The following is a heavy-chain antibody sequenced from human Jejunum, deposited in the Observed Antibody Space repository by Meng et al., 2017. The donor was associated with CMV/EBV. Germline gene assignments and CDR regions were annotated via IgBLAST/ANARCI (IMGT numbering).Heavy chain of an antibody. Sequence: CAAAGFTFSSYGMHWVRQAPGKGLEWVAVIWYDGSNKYYADSVKGRFTISRDNSKNTLYLQMNSLRAEDTAVYYCAKLGTGDDDYWGQGTLVTVSS. CDR3: AKLGTGDDDY. J-gene: IGHJ4*02. CDR2: IWYDGSNK. D-gene: IGHD7-27*01. CDR1: GFTFSSYG. V-gene: IGHV3-33*06.